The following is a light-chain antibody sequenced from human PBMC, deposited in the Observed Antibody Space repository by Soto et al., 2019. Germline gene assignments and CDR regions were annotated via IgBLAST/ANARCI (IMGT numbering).Light chain of an antibody. J-gene: IGLJ1*01. CDR2: DNN. CDR3: GAWDSSLNVYG. V-gene: IGLV1-51*01. CDR1: ASNIGNDY. Sequence: QSVLTQPPSVSAAPGHKFTISCSGTASNIGNDYVSWYQQLPGEAPQLLIYDNNRRPSGIPDRFSGSRSDTSATLGITGLQTGDEADYYCGAWDSSLNVYGFGSGTKVTV.